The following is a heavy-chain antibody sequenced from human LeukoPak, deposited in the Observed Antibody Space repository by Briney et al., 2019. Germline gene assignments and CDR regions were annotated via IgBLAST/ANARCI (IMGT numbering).Heavy chain of an antibody. CDR1: GFSFSSYT. CDR2: ITSSSSTT. CDR3: AKDGPGAVAGPSFDY. Sequence: PGGSLRLSCAASGFSFSSYTMNWVRQAPGKGLEWLSYITSSSSTTYYADSVKGRFTISRDNPKNTLYMQVNSLRAEDTAVYYCAKDGPGAVAGPSFDYWGQGTLVTVSS. D-gene: IGHD6-19*01. J-gene: IGHJ4*02. V-gene: IGHV3-48*01.